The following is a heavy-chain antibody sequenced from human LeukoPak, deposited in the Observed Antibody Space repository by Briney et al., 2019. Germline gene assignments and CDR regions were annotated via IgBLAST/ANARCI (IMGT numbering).Heavy chain of an antibody. D-gene: IGHD1-26*01. CDR3: AKGRVGALVDY. CDR2: ISYDGSNK. J-gene: IGHJ4*02. Sequence: GRSLRLSCAASGFPFSRYGMHWVRQAPGKGLEWVAVISYDGSNKYYADSVKGRFTIPRNNSKNPLYLQMNSLIPEDTAVYDGAKGRVGALVDYWDQGTLVTVSS. CDR1: GFPFSRYG. V-gene: IGHV3-30*18.